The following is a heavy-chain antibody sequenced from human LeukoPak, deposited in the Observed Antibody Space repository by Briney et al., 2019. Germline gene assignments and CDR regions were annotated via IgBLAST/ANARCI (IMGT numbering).Heavy chain of an antibody. Sequence: PSETLSLTCTVSGGSISSGGYYWSWIRQHPGKGLEWIGYIYYSGSTYYNPSLKSRVTISVDTSKNQFSLKLSSVTAADTAVYYCARADYDFWSGYSRDWYFDLWGRGTLVTVSS. J-gene: IGHJ2*01. V-gene: IGHV4-31*03. D-gene: IGHD3-3*01. CDR2: IYYSGST. CDR3: ARADYDFWSGYSRDWYFDL. CDR1: GGSISSGGYY.